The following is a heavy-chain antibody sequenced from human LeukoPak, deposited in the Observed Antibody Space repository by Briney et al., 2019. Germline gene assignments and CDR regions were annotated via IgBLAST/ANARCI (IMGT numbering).Heavy chain of an antibody. D-gene: IGHD5-12*01. CDR1: GYTFTGYY. CDR2: INPNSGGT. V-gene: IGHV1-2*02. CDR3: ARDRVATGGGYFDY. J-gene: IGHJ4*02. Sequence: ASVKVSCKTSGYTFTGYYMHWVRQAPGQGLEWMGWINPNSGGTNYAQKFQGRVTMTRDTSISTAYMELSRLRSDDTAVYYCARDRVATGGGYFDYWGQGTLVTVSS.